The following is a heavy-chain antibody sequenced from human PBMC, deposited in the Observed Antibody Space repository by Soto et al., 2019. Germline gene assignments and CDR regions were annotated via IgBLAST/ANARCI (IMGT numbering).Heavy chain of an antibody. CDR3: ARRLHGGIRGALDI. Sequence: SATLSLTCSISGFSIASSPFYWGWIRLAPGKGLELIGTVYYSGIAYYNPSLKSRVTISIDKSKNHFALKLTSVTAAATAVYHCARRLHGGIRGALDIWDQGTIVT. CDR2: VYYSGIA. J-gene: IGHJ1*01. D-gene: IGHD2-2*03. CDR1: GFSIASSPFY. V-gene: IGHV4-39*02.